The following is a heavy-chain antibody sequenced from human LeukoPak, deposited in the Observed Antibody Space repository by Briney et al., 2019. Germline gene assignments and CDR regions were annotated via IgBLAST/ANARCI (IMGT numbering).Heavy chain of an antibody. D-gene: IGHD3-3*01. Sequence: PGRSLRLSCAASGFTFSSYSMNWVRQAPGKGLEWVSYISSSSSTIYYADSVKGRFTISRDNAKNSLYLQMNSLRAEDTAVYYCASWPITIFGADYAFDIWGQGTMVTVSS. CDR1: GFTFSSYS. V-gene: IGHV3-48*01. CDR2: ISSSSSTI. J-gene: IGHJ3*02. CDR3: ASWPITIFGADYAFDI.